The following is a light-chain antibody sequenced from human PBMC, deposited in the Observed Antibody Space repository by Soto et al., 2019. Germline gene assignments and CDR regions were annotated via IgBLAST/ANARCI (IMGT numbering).Light chain of an antibody. CDR1: QSVGNN. CDR2: GAS. CDR3: HQYGSSRT. J-gene: IGKJ1*01. Sequence: KKSPATLSVSTGERATLSCRASQSVGNNLAWYQQKPGQAPRLLIYGASSRATGIPDRFSGSGSGTDFTLTISRLEPEDFAVYYCHQYGSSRTFGQGTKVDIK. V-gene: IGKV3-20*01.